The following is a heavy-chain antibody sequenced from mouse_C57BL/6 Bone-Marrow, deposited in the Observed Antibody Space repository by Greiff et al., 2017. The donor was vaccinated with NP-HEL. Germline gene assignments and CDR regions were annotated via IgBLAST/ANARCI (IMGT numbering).Heavy chain of an antibody. CDR1: GYTFTSYG. V-gene: IGHV1-81*01. Sequence: QVQLQQSGAELARPGASVKLSCKASGYTFTSYGISWVKQRTGQGLEWIGVIYPRSGNTYYNEKFKGKATLTVDKSSSTAYMELSSLTSEDSAVYFCAKSLFTTVVAGFDYWGQGTTLTVSS. CDR3: AKSLFTTVVAGFDY. CDR2: IYPRSGNT. J-gene: IGHJ2*01. D-gene: IGHD1-1*01.